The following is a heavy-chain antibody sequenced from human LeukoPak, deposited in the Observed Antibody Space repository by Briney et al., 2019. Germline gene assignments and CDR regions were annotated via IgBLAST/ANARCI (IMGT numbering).Heavy chain of an antibody. D-gene: IGHD6-19*01. V-gene: IGHV3-30*03. CDR2: ISYDGSEK. CDR1: GFTFGLFG. Sequence: GGSLRLSCVASGFTFGLFGIHWVRQTPGRGPEWVALISYDGSEKYYADSVKGRFTISRDNSKDTLLLQLSSLRPDDTAVYYCARGMGPDSGYSDYWGQGTLVTVSS. J-gene: IGHJ4*02. CDR3: ARGMGPDSGYSDY.